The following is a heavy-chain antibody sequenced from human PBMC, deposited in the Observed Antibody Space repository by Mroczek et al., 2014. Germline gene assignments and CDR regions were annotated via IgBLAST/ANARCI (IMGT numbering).Heavy chain of an antibody. CDR3: ARDPPVDFKRVVPAAS. Sequence: ESGGGLVKPGGSLRLSCAASGFTFSSYSMNWVRQAPGKGLEWVSSISSSSSYIYYADSVKGRFTISRDNAKNSLYLQMNSLRAEDTAVYYCARDPPVDFKRVVPAASWGQGTLVTVSS. V-gene: IGHV3-21*01. CDR1: GFTFSSYS. CDR2: ISSSSSYI. J-gene: IGHJ4*02. D-gene: IGHD2-2*01.